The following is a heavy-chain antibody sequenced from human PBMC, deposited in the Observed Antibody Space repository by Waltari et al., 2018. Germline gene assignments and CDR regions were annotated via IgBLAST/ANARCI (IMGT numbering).Heavy chain of an antibody. Sequence: QVQPGQSGAEVKKPGSAVTVSCQASGGNFRSSAISRVRQAPGQGLEWMGRISPIFGTANYAQKFQGRVAITADESTSTAYMELSSLRSEDTAVYYCARDASDPWGQGTLVTVSS. V-gene: IGHV1-69*15. CDR2: ISPIFGTA. CDR1: GGNFRSSA. CDR3: ARDASDP. J-gene: IGHJ5*02.